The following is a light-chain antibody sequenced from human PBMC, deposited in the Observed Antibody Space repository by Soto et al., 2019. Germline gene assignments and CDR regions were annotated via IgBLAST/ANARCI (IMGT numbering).Light chain of an antibody. CDR2: YDN. CDR1: SSNIGSNT. J-gene: IGLJ1*01. Sequence: QSVLTQPPSVSEAPRQRVTISCSGSSSNIGSNTVNWYQQLPGTAPKLLIYYDNLRPSGVPDRISGSKSGTSASLAISGLQSDDEADYYCAAWDDSLNGRVFGTGTKLTVL. V-gene: IGLV1-36*01. CDR3: AAWDDSLNGRV.